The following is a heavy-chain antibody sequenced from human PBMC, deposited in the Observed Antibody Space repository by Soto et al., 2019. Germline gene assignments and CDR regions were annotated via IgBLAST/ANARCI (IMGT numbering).Heavy chain of an antibody. V-gene: IGHV5-51*01. CDR1: GYSFTSYW. J-gene: IGHJ4*02. CDR3: ARHEGYYGSPAAGLFDY. Sequence: ESLKICCKGSGYSFTSYWIGWVRQLPGKGLEWMGIIYPGDSDTRYSPSFQGQVTISADKSISTAYLQWSSLKASDTAMYYCARHEGYYGSPAAGLFDYWGQGTLVTVSS. D-gene: IGHD3-10*01. CDR2: IYPGDSDT.